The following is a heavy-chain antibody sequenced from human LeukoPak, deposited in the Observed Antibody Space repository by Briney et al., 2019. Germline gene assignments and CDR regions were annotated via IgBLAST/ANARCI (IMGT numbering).Heavy chain of an antibody. V-gene: IGHV3-21*01. Sequence: GGSLRLSCAASGFTFSSYSMNWVRQALGKGLEWVSSISSSGGYIYYADSVKGRFTVSRDNAKNSLFLQMNSLKAEDTAVYYCARGGYFDYWGQGTLVTVSS. CDR2: ISSSGGYI. J-gene: IGHJ4*02. CDR3: ARGGYFDY. CDR1: GFTFSSYS.